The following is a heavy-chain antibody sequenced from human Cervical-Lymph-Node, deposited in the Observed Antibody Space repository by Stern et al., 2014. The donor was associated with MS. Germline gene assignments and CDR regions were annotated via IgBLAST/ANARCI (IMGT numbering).Heavy chain of an antibody. CDR3: ALSSETSDRWYSLGYDL. Sequence: QVQLVQSGAEVMKPGSSLKLSCKASGGTFSKFPSSWVRQAPGQGLEWMGGIFPVFGTPTYAQECRDRVTITGDVSTSTVYMELSSLRSDDTAVYYCALSSETSDRWYSLGYDLWGQGTLVTVSS. J-gene: IGHJ5*02. CDR1: GGTFSKFP. CDR2: IFPVFGTP. V-gene: IGHV1-69*01. D-gene: IGHD6-13*01.